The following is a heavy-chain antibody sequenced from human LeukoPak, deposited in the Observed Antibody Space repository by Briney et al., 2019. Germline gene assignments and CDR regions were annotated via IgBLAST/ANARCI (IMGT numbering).Heavy chain of an antibody. CDR2: INPSGGST. CDR3: ATYSGSYYADPFDY. CDR1: GYTFTGCY. Sequence: ASVKVSCKASGYTFTGCYIQWVRQAPGQGLEWMGIINPSGGSTNYAQQFQGRVTVTRDTSTSTVYMELRSLRSEDTAVYYCATYSGSYYADPFDYWGQGTLVTVSS. V-gene: IGHV1-46*01. J-gene: IGHJ4*02. D-gene: IGHD1-26*01.